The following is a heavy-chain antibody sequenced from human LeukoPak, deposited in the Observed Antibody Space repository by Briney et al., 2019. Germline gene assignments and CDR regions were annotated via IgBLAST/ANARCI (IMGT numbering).Heavy chain of an antibody. V-gene: IGHV4-39*07. CDR3: ARGALTYYDFWSGQRTYYYMDV. CDR2: IYYSGRT. D-gene: IGHD3-3*01. J-gene: IGHJ6*03. CDR1: GVSISSSADY. Sequence: SETLSLTCSVSGVSISSSADYWGWIRQPPGKGLEWIGNIYYSGRTYYNPSLKSRVTISVDTSKNQFSLKLSSVTAADTAVYYCARGALTYYDFWSGQRTYYYMDVWGKGTTVTVSS.